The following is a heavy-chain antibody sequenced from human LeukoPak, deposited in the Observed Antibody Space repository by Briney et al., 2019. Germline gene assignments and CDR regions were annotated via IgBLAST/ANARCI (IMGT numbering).Heavy chain of an antibody. Sequence: SETLSLTCSVSGGSITSYYWSWIWQPAGKGLEWIGRIYTSGSTNYNPSLKSRVTMSVDTSKNQFSLKLSSVAAADTAVYYCARGYSYGYMAYFDYWGQGTLVTVSS. CDR3: ARGYSYGYMAYFDY. CDR1: GGSITSYY. D-gene: IGHD5-18*01. J-gene: IGHJ4*02. CDR2: IYTSGST. V-gene: IGHV4-4*07.